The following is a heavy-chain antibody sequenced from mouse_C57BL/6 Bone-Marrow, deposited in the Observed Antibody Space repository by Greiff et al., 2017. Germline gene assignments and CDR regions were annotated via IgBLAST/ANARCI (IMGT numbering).Heavy chain of an antibody. D-gene: IGHD1-1*01. CDR1: GFNIKDYY. CDR2: IDPEDGET. CDR3: TRSLIYYGTNY. J-gene: IGHJ2*01. V-gene: IGHV14-2*01. Sequence: VQLQQSGAELVKPGASVKLSCTASGFNIKDYYIHWVKQRTEQGLEWIGRIDPEDGETKYAPKFPDKAPITADTSSNTAYLQLSSLTSEDTAVYYCTRSLIYYGTNYWGQGTTLTVSS.